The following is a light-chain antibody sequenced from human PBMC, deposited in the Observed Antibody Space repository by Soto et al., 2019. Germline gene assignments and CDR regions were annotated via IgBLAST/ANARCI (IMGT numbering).Light chain of an antibody. J-gene: IGLJ2*01. Sequence: QSALTQPASVSGSPGQSITISCSGTSSDLGGYNFVSWYQHHPGKAPKLMIYGVSNRPSGVSNRFSGSKSGNTASLTISGLQAEDEADYYCSSYTSGSTQVVFGGGTQLTVL. CDR1: SSDLGGYNF. CDR3: SSYTSGSTQVV. V-gene: IGLV2-14*03. CDR2: GVS.